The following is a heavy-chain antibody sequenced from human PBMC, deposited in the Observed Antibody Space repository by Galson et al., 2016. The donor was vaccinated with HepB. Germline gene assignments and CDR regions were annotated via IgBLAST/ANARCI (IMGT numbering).Heavy chain of an antibody. J-gene: IGHJ4*02. D-gene: IGHD2-21*01. V-gene: IGHV3-23*01. Sequence: SLRLSCAASGFTFSNYAMTWVRQAPGKGLEWVSGISGGGANTQNANAVKGRFTISRDKSNNTLYLQVNSLRAEDTAVYFCARSRHSEAPLDYWGQGTLVTVSS. CDR1: GFTFSNYA. CDR2: ISGGGANT. CDR3: ARSRHSEAPLDY.